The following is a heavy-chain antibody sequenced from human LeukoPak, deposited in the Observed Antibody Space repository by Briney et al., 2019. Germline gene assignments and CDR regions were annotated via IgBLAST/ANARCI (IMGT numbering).Heavy chain of an antibody. J-gene: IGHJ4*02. V-gene: IGHV3-74*01. CDR1: GFTFSSYW. CDR3: ARATPITMIDY. D-gene: IGHD3-22*01. CDR2: INSDGSST. Sequence: GGSLRPSCAASGFTFSSYWMHWVRQAPGKGLVWVSRINSDGSSTSYADSVKGRFTISRDNARNTLYLQMNSLRAEDTAVYYCARATPITMIDYWGQGTLVTVSS.